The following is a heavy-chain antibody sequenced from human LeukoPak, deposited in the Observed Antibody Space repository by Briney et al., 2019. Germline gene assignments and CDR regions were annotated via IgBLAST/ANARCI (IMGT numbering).Heavy chain of an antibody. CDR1: GYTFTGFY. J-gene: IGHJ2*01. CDR3: ARVRVPASIGYFDV. V-gene: IGHV1-2*02. CDR2: INPKSGVT. Sequence: ASVKVSCKASGYTFTGFYMHWERQAPGQGLEWMGWINPKSGVTNYAQRFQGRVTMTRNTTISTVYMEVSRLRSDDTAVYYCARVRVPASIGYFDVWGRGTLVTVSS. D-gene: IGHD2-2*01.